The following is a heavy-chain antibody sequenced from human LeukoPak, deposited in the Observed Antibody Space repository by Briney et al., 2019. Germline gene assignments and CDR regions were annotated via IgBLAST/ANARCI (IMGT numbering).Heavy chain of an antibody. Sequence: GGSLRLSCAASGFTFSSYSMNWDRQAPGKGLEWVSSISSSSSYIYYADSVKGRFIISRDNAKNSLYLQMNSLRAEDTAVYYCTRDSLPVDANIVPYSDYWGQGTLVTVSS. CDR1: GFTFSSYS. D-gene: IGHD3-16*02. CDR3: TRDSLPVDANIVPYSDY. J-gene: IGHJ4*02. CDR2: ISSSSSYI. V-gene: IGHV3-21*04.